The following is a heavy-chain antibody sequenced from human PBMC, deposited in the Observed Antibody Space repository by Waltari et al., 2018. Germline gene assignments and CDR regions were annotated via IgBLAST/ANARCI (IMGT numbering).Heavy chain of an antibody. Sequence: QVQLQESGPGLVKPSETLSLPCPVSGGSISSYYWSWIRQPPGKGLEWIGYIYYSGSTNYNPYLKSRVTISVDTSKNQFSLKLSSVTAADTAVYDCARGKNCGGDCTPIDYWGQGTLVTVSS. CDR2: IYYSGST. D-gene: IGHD2-21*02. V-gene: IGHV4-59*01. CDR1: GGSISSYY. CDR3: ARGKNCGGDCTPIDY. J-gene: IGHJ4*02.